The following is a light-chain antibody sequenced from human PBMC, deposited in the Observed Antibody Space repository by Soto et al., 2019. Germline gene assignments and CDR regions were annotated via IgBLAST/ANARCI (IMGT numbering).Light chain of an antibody. J-gene: IGKJ2*01. CDR1: QSVSSSY. V-gene: IGKV3-20*01. Sequence: DIVLTQSPGTLSLSPGERATLSCRASQSVSSSYLAWYQQTPGQAPRLLIYGASSMATGIPDRFSGSGSGTDFTLTISRLEPEDFAVYYCQQYGSSPLYTFGQGTKLEIK. CDR2: GAS. CDR3: QQYGSSPLYT.